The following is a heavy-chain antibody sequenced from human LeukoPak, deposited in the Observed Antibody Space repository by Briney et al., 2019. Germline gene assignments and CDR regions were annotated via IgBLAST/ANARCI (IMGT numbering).Heavy chain of an antibody. J-gene: IGHJ4*02. CDR1: GYSFTNYY. D-gene: IGHD3-10*01. Sequence: GASVKVSCKTSGYSFTNYYMHWARQAPGQGLEWMGIINPRVNVTNYARTFRGRVTMTGETSTGTVYMDLSSLKSEDTAIYYCARGYFGESLFNSEGGIDYWGQGTLVIVS. V-gene: IGHV1-46*01. CDR2: INPRVNVT. CDR3: ARGYFGESLFNSEGGIDY.